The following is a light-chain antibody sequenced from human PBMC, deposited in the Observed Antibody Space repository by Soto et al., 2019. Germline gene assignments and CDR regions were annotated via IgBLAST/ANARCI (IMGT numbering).Light chain of an antibody. CDR2: DVS. CDR1: SSDVGGYNY. J-gene: IGLJ1*01. Sequence: QSVLTQPASVSGSPGQSITVSCTGTSSDVGGYNYVSWYQQHPGKAPKLLIYDVSNRPSGISDRFSGSKSGNTASLTISGLQAEDEADYYCSSYTNISTPSYVFGTGTKVTGL. V-gene: IGLV2-14*01. CDR3: SSYTNISTPSYV.